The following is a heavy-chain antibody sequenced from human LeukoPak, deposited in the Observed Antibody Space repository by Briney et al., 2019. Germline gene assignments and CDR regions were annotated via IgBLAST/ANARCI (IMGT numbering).Heavy chain of an antibody. CDR3: AKGPVAGTSGY. V-gene: IGHV3-30*04. J-gene: IGHJ4*02. D-gene: IGHD6-19*01. CDR2: ISYDGSNK. CDR1: GFTFSSYA. Sequence: PGGSLRLSCAASGFTFSSYAMHWVRQAPGKGLEWVAVISYDGSNKYYADSVKGRFTISRDNSKNTLYLQTNSLRAEDTAVYYCAKGPVAGTSGYWGQGTLVTVSS.